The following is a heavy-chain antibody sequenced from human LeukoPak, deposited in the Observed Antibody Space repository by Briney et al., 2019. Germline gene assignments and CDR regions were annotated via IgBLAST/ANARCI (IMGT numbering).Heavy chain of an antibody. CDR3: ARDRNYCSSTSCYPYYYYYYMDV. J-gene: IGHJ6*03. D-gene: IGHD2-2*01. Sequence: GGSLRLSCAASGFTFSSYSMNWVRQAPGKGLEWVSSISSSSSYIYYADSVKGRFTISRGNAKNSLYLQMNSLRAEDTAVYYCARDRNYCSSTSCYPYYYYYYMDVWGKGTTVTVSS. V-gene: IGHV3-21*01. CDR1: GFTFSSYS. CDR2: ISSSSSYI.